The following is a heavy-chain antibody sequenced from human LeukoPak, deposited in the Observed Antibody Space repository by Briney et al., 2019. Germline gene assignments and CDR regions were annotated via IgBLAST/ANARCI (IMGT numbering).Heavy chain of an antibody. V-gene: IGHV3-23*01. CDR2: ISSTGGST. Sequence: GGSLRLSCAGSGFTFSSYAMSWVRQAPGKGLEWVSVISSTGGSTFYADSVKGRFTISRDNAKNSLYLQMNSLRDDDTAVYYCATSKGPFDYWGQGALVTVSS. J-gene: IGHJ4*02. CDR3: ATSKGPFDY. CDR1: GFTFSSYA.